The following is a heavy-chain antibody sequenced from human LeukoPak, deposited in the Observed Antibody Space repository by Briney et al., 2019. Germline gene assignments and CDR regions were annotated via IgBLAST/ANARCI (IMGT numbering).Heavy chain of an antibody. Sequence: SQTLSLTCGISGDSVSSNNASWTWIRQSPSRGLEWLGRTYYRSKWYNDYAVSVKSRITINPDTSKNQFSLQLNSVTPEDTAVYYCAREHYGSGSPNGFDYWGQGTLVTVSS. CDR1: GDSVSSNNAS. CDR3: AREHYGSGSPNGFDY. CDR2: TYYRSKWYN. D-gene: IGHD3-10*01. V-gene: IGHV6-1*01. J-gene: IGHJ4*02.